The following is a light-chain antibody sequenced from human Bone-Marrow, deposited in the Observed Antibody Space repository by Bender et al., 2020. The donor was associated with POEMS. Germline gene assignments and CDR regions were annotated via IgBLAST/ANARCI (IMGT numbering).Light chain of an antibody. Sequence: SSELRQTPSMSVSPGQTVRITCSGDTLSRQYVYWHQQKLRQLPSLIVYEDKKRPSGVPERFSGSSSGTVATLTVSGARQEDDAVYYCCSSDDDGNHRIFGGGTTLTVL. CDR3: CSSDDDGNHRI. CDR2: EDK. CDR1: TLSRQY. V-gene: IGLV3-10*01. J-gene: IGLJ6*01.